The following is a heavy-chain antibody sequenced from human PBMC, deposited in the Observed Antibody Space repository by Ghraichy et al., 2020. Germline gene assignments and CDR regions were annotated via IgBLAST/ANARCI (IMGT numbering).Heavy chain of an antibody. Sequence: GGSLRLSCAASGFTFSNYSMNWVRQAPGKGLEWISSIDFTGSTTYYAYSVKGRFSISRDNAKNSLYLQMNSLSDEDAAFYYCARANYDFWSASNYYYGMEVGGQGATDSVSS. J-gene: IGHJ6*02. CDR3: ARANYDFWSASNYYYGMEV. CDR2: IDFTGSTT. CDR1: GFTFSNYS. V-gene: IGHV3-48*02. D-gene: IGHD3-3*01.